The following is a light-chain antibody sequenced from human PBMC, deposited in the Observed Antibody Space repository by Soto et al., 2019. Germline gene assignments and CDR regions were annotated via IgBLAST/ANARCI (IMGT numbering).Light chain of an antibody. V-gene: IGKV3D-15*01. J-gene: IGKJ4*01. CDR1: GSVNMY. Sequence: ELVGTKHPATRTVSPGEIASLSCGASGSVNMYLAWYRQKPGQAPRLLIFGASSRATGIPARFSGSESGTEFNLTISSLQSEDFAVYFCQQYDDWLLLTLGGGTKVDIX. CDR3: QQYDDWLLLT. CDR2: GAS.